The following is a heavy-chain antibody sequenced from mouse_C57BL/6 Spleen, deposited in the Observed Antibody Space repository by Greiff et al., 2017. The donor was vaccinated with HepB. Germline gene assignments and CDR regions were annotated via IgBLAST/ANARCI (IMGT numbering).Heavy chain of an antibody. CDR1: GYTFTSYT. D-gene: IGHD2-5*01. CDR3: ASEGYYSNYEEAMDY. J-gene: IGHJ4*01. Sequence: VQLKESGAELARPGASVKMSCKASGYTFTSYTMHWVKQRPGQGLEWIGYINPSSGYTKYNQKFKDKATLTADKSSSTAYMQLSSLTSEDSAVYYCASEGYYSNYEEAMDYWGQGTSVTVSS. CDR2: INPSSGYT. V-gene: IGHV1-4*01.